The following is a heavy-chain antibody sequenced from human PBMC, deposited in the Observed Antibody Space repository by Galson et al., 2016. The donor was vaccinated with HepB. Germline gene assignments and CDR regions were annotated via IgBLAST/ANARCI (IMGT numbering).Heavy chain of an antibody. CDR1: GYSINSGYY. J-gene: IGHJ4*02. CDR3: ARGRGRWLQFNYFDN. D-gene: IGHD5-24*01. Sequence: ETLSLTCAVSGYSINSGYYWGWIRQPPGKGLEWIGYIYDIGSTNYNPSLKSRVTISVDRSKNHFSLKLSSVTAADTAVYYCARGRGRWLQFNYFDNWGQGTLATVSS. V-gene: IGHV4-61*05. CDR2: IYDIGST.